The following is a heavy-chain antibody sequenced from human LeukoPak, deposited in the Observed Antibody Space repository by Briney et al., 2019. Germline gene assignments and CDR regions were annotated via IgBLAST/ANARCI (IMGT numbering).Heavy chain of an antibody. CDR2: ISNDGRHI. Sequence: PGGSLRLSCGGSGFIFTNNAINWVRQTPGKGLEWLSAISNDGRHIYYTDSVKGRFTTSRDNSRNTVYLQMNGLRVEDTAVYYCATVMGSSPSTAYLAYWGRGTLVTVSS. CDR3: ATVMGSSPSTAYLAY. J-gene: IGHJ4*02. D-gene: IGHD6-6*01. V-gene: IGHV3-23*01. CDR1: GFIFTNNA.